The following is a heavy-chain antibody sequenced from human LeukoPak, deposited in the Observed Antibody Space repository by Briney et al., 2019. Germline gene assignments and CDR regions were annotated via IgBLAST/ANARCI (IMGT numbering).Heavy chain of an antibody. CDR2: IRVEGNPV. CDR1: EFTFSSYS. CDR3: ATDLAYAFDF. V-gene: IGHV3-48*02. Sequence: GGSLRLSCAASEFTFSSYSMNWVRQAPGKGLEWLSNIRVEGNPVYYADSVKDRFTVSRDNAKNSLYLQMNSLTDEDTAIYFCATDLAYAFDFWGQGTVVTVSS. J-gene: IGHJ3*01.